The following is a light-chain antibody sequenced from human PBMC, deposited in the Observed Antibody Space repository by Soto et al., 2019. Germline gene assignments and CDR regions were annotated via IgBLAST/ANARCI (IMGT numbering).Light chain of an antibody. CDR3: LQRYSPPFT. CDR1: QTFTTY. V-gene: IGKV1-39*01. CDR2: ASS. J-gene: IGKJ3*01. Sequence: DIQMTQSPSSLSASVGDRVTITCRARQTFTTYLNWYQQKPGKAPKLLIYASSSLQRGVPSRFSGSGSGTEFTLTIASLQPEDFAPYYCLQRYSPPFTFGPGTKVDIK.